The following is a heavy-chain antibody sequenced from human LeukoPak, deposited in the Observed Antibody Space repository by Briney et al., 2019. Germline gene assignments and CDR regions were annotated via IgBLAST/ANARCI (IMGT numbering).Heavy chain of an antibody. J-gene: IGHJ4*02. V-gene: IGHV4-39*01. CDR3: ARHFLGYCSGTSCYGGYYFDY. CDR2: IYYSGST. CDR1: GGSISSSSYY. D-gene: IGHD2-2*01. Sequence: SETLSLTCTVSGGSISSSSYYWGWIRQPPGKGLEWIGSIYYSGSTYYNPSLKSRVTISVDTSKNQFSLKLSSVTAADTAVYYCARHFLGYCSGTSCYGGYYFDYWGQGTLVTVSS.